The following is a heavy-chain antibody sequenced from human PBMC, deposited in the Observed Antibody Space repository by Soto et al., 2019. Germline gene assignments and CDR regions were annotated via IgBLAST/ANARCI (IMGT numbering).Heavy chain of an antibody. V-gene: IGHV2-5*02. D-gene: IGHD3-10*01. CDR2: IYWDDTK. Sequence: QITLKESGPALVKPTQTLTLTCTFSGFSFTSGVVGVGWIRQPPGKALEWLALIYWDDTKRYSPSLKSRLTISKDTFKNEVVLTMTNMAPADTATYYCAHRHDYGSGSVFFDYWGQGNLVTVTS. J-gene: IGHJ4*02. CDR3: AHRHDYGSGSVFFDY. CDR1: GFSFTSGVVG.